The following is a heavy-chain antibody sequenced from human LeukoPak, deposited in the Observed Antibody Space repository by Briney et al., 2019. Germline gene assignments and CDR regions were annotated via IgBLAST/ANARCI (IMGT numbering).Heavy chain of an antibody. CDR2: IYTSGST. D-gene: IGHD2-2*01. CDR3: ARGPYCSSTSCYYYFDY. J-gene: IGHJ4*02. CDR1: GGSISSYY. Sequence: MASETLSLTCTVSGGSISSYYWSWIRQPAGKGLEWIGRIYTSGSTNYNPSLKSRVTMSVDTSKNQFSLKLSSVTAADTAVYYCARGPYCSSTSCYYYFDYWGQGTLVTVSS. V-gene: IGHV4-4*07.